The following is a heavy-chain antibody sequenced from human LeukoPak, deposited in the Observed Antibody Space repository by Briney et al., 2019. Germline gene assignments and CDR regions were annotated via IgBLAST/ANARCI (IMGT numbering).Heavy chain of an antibody. Sequence: GGSLRLSCAASGFTFSSYSMNWVRQAPGKGLEWVSYISSSSTIYYADSVKGRFTISRDNSKNTLYLQMNSLRAEDTAVYYCAKDTSGWYYFDYWGQGTLVTVSS. CDR1: GFTFSSYS. J-gene: IGHJ4*02. CDR2: ISSSSTI. V-gene: IGHV3-48*01. D-gene: IGHD6-19*01. CDR3: AKDTSGWYYFDY.